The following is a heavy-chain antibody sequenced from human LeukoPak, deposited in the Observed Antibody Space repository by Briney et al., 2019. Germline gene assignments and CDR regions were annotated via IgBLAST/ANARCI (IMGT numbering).Heavy chain of an antibody. CDR3: ARVDCSGGSCYFDY. CDR1: GGSISSYY. D-gene: IGHD2-15*01. CDR2: IYYSGST. J-gene: IGHJ4*02. V-gene: IGHV4-59*01. Sequence: PPETLSLTCTVTGGSISSYYWSWIRQPPGKGLEWIGYIYYSGSTNYNPSLKSRVTISVDTSKNQFSLKLSSVTAADTAVYYCARVDCSGGSCYFDYWGQGTLVTVSS.